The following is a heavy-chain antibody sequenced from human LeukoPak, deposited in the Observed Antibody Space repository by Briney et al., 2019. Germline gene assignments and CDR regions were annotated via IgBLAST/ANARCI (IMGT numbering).Heavy chain of an antibody. CDR1: GFTFSSYW. CDR3: ARYGGNAFDY. Sequence: GRSLRLSCAASGFTFSSYWMHWVRQAPGMGLVWVSRINSDGSITTYADSVRGRFTISRDNAKNTLYLQMNSLRAEDTAVYYCARYGGNAFDYWGQGTLVTVSS. CDR2: INSDGSIT. D-gene: IGHD4-23*01. V-gene: IGHV3-74*01. J-gene: IGHJ4*02.